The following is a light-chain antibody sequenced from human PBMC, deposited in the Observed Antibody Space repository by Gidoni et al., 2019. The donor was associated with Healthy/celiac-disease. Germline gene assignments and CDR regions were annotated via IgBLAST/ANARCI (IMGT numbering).Light chain of an antibody. CDR1: SSDVGGYNY. CDR2: DVS. Sequence: QSALTQPASVSGSPGQSITISCTGTSSDVGGYNYVSWYQQHPGKAPKLMIYDVSNRPSGVSNRFSGSKSGNTASLTISGLQAEDEADYYCSSYTSSSTPGVVFGGGTKRTVL. V-gene: IGLV2-14*03. J-gene: IGLJ2*01. CDR3: SSYTSSSTPGVV.